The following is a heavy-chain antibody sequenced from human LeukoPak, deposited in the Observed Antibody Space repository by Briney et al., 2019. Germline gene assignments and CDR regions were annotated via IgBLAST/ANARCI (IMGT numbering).Heavy chain of an antibody. V-gene: IGHV1-69*05. Sequence: GASVKVSCKASGGTFSSYAISWVRQAPGQGLEWMGGIIPIFGTANYAQKFQGRVTITTDESTSTAYMELSSLRSEDTAVYYCARAPTWDDSKAYCGGDCYYNWFDPWGQGTLVTVSS. D-gene: IGHD2-21*02. CDR3: ARAPTWDDSKAYCGGDCYYNWFDP. CDR2: IIPIFGTA. J-gene: IGHJ5*02. CDR1: GGTFSSYA.